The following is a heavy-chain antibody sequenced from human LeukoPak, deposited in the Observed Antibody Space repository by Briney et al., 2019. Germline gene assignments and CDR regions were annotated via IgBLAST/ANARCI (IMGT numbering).Heavy chain of an antibody. Sequence: GGSLRLSCAVSGITLSNYGMSWVRQAPGKGLEWVAGLSDSGGRTNYADSVKGRFIISRDNAKSTLYLQMNSLRAEDTAVYFCAKRGVVIRVILVGFHKEAYYFDSWGQGALVTVSS. CDR1: GITLSNYG. CDR3: AKRGVVIRVILVGFHKEAYYFDS. CDR2: LSDSGGRT. V-gene: IGHV3-23*01. J-gene: IGHJ4*02. D-gene: IGHD3-22*01.